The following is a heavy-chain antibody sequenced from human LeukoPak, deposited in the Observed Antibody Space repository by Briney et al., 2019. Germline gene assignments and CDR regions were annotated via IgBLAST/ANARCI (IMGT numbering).Heavy chain of an antibody. CDR1: GFTFSSYA. CDR2: ISGSGGIT. J-gene: IGHJ4*02. D-gene: IGHD3-10*01. V-gene: IGHV3-23*01. CDR3: AKESGAGITMVRGVMIDY. Sequence: PGGSLRLSCAASGFTFSSYAMSWVRQAPGKGLEWVSAISGSGGITYYADSVKGRFTISRDNSKNTLYLQMNSLRAEDTAVYYCAKESGAGITMVRGVMIDYWGQGTLVTVSS.